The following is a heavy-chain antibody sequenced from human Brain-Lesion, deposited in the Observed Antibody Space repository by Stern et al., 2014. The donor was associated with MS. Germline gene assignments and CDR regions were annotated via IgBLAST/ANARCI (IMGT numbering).Heavy chain of an antibody. CDR2: INPNTGGT. Sequence: DQLVESGAEVKKPGASVKVSCKTSGYIFTGYYIHWVRQAPGQGLEWMAWINPNTGGTKYAQKFQGRVTMSRDTSISTAYVELSSLTSDDTAVYYCARDQSGITIFGVVTDYYYLGMDVWGQGTTVTVSS. V-gene: IGHV1-2*02. J-gene: IGHJ6*02. D-gene: IGHD3-3*01. CDR1: GYIFTGYY. CDR3: ARDQSGITIFGVVTDYYYLGMDV.